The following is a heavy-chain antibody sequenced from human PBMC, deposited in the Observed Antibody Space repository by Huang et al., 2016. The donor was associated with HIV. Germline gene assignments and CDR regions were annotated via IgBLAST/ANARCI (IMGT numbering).Heavy chain of an antibody. CDR2: ISRSSSYI. CDR3: ARDWDLAPFDY. CDR1: GFTFSSYS. Sequence: EVQLVESGGGLVKPGGSLRLSCAASGFTFSSYSMNWVRQAAGKGLEWVSSISRSSSYIYYADSVKGRFTISRDNAKNSLYLQMNSLRVEDTAVYYCARDWDLAPFDYWGQGTLVTVSS. D-gene: IGHD1-26*01. J-gene: IGHJ4*02. V-gene: IGHV3-21*01.